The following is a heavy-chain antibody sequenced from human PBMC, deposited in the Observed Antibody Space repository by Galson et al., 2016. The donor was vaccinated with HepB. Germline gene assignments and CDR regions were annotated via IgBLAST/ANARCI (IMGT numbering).Heavy chain of an antibody. Sequence: LSLTCTVSGGSISSGSYYWGWIRQSPGKGLEWIGSIYYSGSTHYNPSLTSRVTISLDTSKNQFSLKLESVTAADTAVYYCGRDMFTTGWHDAFDIWGQGTMVTVSS. CDR2: IYYSGST. J-gene: IGHJ3*02. CDR1: GGSISSGSYY. D-gene: IGHD6-19*01. CDR3: GRDMFTTGWHDAFDI. V-gene: IGHV4-39*07.